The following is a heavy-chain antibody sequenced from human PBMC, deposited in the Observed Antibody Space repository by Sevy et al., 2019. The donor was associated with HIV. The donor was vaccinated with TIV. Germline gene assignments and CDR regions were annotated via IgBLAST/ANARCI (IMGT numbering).Heavy chain of an antibody. Sequence: ASVKVSCKASGYTFTDYYMHWVRQAPGQGLEWMGWIDPNNGNSNSAQKFQGRLTLTSDMSISTAYMELSRLGSDDTAIYFCARDVIYTHPWEFDWWGHGALVTVSS. J-gene: IGHJ4*01. CDR3: ARDVIYTHPWEFDW. CDR1: GYTFTDYY. V-gene: IGHV1-2*02. CDR2: IDPNNGNS. D-gene: IGHD1-26*01.